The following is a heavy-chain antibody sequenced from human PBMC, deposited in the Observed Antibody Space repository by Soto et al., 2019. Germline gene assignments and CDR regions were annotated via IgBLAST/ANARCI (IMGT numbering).Heavy chain of an antibody. CDR3: ARDIVVVPAAIPFYAFDI. V-gene: IGHV1-69*13. D-gene: IGHD2-2*01. CDR2: IIPIFGTA. J-gene: IGHJ3*02. CDR1: GGTFSSYA. Sequence: SVKVSCKASGGTFSSYAISWVRQAPGQGLEWMGGIIPIFGTANYAQKFQGRVTITADESTSTAYMELSSLRSEDTAVYYCARDIVVVPAAIPFYAFDIWGQGTTVTVSS.